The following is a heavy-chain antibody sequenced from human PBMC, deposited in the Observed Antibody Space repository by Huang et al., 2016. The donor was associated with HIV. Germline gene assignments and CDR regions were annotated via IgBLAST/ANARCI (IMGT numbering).Heavy chain of an antibody. Sequence: QVQLVESGGGVVQPGRSLRLSCAASGFTFSNYGVHGVRQAPGKGLEWVAAMSYEGSYQYYSDSVKGRFTISRDDSQNTLYLQMSSLRAEDTAVYFCAKDREDSAYQLDYWGQGTRVTVSS. CDR1: GFTFSNYG. CDR3: AKDREDSAYQLDY. D-gene: IGHD5-12*01. J-gene: IGHJ4*02. V-gene: IGHV3-30*18. CDR2: MSYEGSYQ.